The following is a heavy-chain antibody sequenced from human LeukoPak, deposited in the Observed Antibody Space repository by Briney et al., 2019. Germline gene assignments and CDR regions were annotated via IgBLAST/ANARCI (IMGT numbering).Heavy chain of an antibody. CDR2: IIPIFGTA. V-gene: IGHV1-69*05. Sequence: ASVKVSCKASGGTFSSYAISWVRQAPGQGLEWMGRIIPIFGTANHAQKFQGRVTITTDESTSTAYMELSSLRSEDTAVYYCARDPDCTNGVCLNPVGAFDIWGQGTMVTVSS. CDR1: GGTFSSYA. CDR3: ARDPDCTNGVCLNPVGAFDI. D-gene: IGHD2-8*01. J-gene: IGHJ3*02.